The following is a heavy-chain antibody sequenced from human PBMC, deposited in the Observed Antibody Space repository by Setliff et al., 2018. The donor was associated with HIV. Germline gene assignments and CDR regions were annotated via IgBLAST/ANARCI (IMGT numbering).Heavy chain of an antibody. J-gene: IGHJ4*02. Sequence: ASVKVSCKAYGHTYNAYGITWVRQAPGQGLEWMGWINAGNGNTKYSQKFQGRVTITRDTSASTAYMELSSLRSEDTAVYYCARWTTALSYWGQGTLVTVSS. D-gene: IGHD4-17*01. CDR1: GHTYNAYG. CDR3: ARWTTALSY. V-gene: IGHV1-3*01. CDR2: INAGNGNT.